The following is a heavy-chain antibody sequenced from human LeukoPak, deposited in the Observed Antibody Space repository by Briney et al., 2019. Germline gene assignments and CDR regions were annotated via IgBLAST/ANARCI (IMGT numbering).Heavy chain of an antibody. Sequence: PSETLSLTCTVSGGSISSGDYYWSWIRQPPGKGLEWIGYIYYSGSTCYNPSLKSRVTISVDTSKNQFSLKLSSVTAADTAVYYCAREITTVTTDLFDYWGQGTLVTVSS. D-gene: IGHD4-17*01. V-gene: IGHV4-30-4*01. CDR1: GGSISSGDYY. CDR2: IYYSGST. CDR3: AREITTVTTDLFDY. J-gene: IGHJ4*02.